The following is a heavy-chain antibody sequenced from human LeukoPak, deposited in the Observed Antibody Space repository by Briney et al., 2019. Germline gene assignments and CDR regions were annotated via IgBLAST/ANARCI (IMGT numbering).Heavy chain of an antibody. CDR1: GYSFTSYW. V-gene: IGHV5-51*01. D-gene: IGHD3-10*01. Sequence: KIGESLKISCKGSGYSFTSYWIGRVRQMPGKGLEWMGMFYPGDSDTRYSPSFQGQVTISADKSISTAYLQWSSLKASDTAMYYCVRVARDYYGSGSYYPGAPNWFDPWGQGTLVTVSS. J-gene: IGHJ5*02. CDR3: VRVARDYYGSGSYYPGAPNWFDP. CDR2: FYPGDSDT.